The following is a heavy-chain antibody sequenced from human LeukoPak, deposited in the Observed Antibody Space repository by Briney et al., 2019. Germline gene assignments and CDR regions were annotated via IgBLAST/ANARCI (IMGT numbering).Heavy chain of an antibody. CDR1: GFTFSSYA. Sequence: GGSLRLSCAASGFTFSSYARSWVRQAPGKGLEWVSAISGSGGSTYYADSVKGRFTISRDNSKNTLYLQMNSLRAEETAVYYCATNPKQQLIWLAHHYFDYWGQGTLVTVSS. D-gene: IGHD6-13*01. CDR3: ATNPKQQLIWLAHHYFDY. CDR2: ISGSGGST. J-gene: IGHJ4*02. V-gene: IGHV3-23*01.